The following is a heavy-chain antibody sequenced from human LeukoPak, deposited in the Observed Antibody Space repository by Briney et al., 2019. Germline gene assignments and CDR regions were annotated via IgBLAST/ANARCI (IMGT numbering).Heavy chain of an antibody. Sequence: SQTLSLTCALSGDSVSSNSAAWNWIRQSPSRGLEWLGRTYYRSKWYNDYAVSVKSRITINPDTPKNQFSLQLNSVTPEDTAVYYCARARRYYYGSGNYYFDYWGQGTLVTVSS. CDR1: GDSVSSNSAA. J-gene: IGHJ4*02. D-gene: IGHD3-10*01. CDR3: ARARRYYYGSGNYYFDY. V-gene: IGHV6-1*01. CDR2: TYYRSKWYN.